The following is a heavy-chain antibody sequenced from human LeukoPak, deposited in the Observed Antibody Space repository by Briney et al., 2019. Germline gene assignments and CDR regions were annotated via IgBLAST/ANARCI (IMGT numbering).Heavy chain of an antibody. J-gene: IGHJ3*02. V-gene: IGHV3-23*01. Sequence: GGSLRLSCAASGFTFSSYAMSWVRQAPGKGLEWVSGISGSGGSTYYADSVKGRFTISRDNSKNTLYLQMNSLRVEDTAVYYCVKDWGVLPDYSADGFDIWGPGTVVTVSS. CDR2: ISGSGGST. CDR3: VKDWGVLPDYSADGFDI. CDR1: GFTFSSYA. D-gene: IGHD4-11*01.